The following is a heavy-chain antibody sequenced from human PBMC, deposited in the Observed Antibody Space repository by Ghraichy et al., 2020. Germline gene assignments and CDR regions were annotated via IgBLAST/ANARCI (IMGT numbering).Heavy chain of an antibody. CDR3: ARDPNDILTGYSLGWFDP. CDR2: ISSSSSYI. V-gene: IGHV3-21*01. D-gene: IGHD3-9*01. Sequence: GGSLRLSCAASGFTFSGYSMNWVRQAPGKGLEWVSSISSSSSYIYYADSVKGRFTISRDNAKNSLYLQMNSLRAEDTAVYYCARDPNDILTGYSLGWFDPWGQGTLVTVSS. CDR1: GFTFSGYS. J-gene: IGHJ5*02.